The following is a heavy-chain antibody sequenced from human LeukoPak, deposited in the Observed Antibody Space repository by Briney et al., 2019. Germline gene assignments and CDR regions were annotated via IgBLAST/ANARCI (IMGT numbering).Heavy chain of an antibody. CDR2: IYPGDSDT. V-gene: IGHV5-51*01. CDR3: ARLEQTTEGDSSGGGPDY. J-gene: IGHJ4*02. Sequence: GESLKISCKGSGYSFTSYWIGWVRQMPGKGLEWMGIIYPGDSDTRYSPSFQGQVTISADKSISTAYLQWSSLKASDTAMYYCARLEQTTEGDSSGGGPDYWGQGTLVTVSS. CDR1: GYSFTSYW. D-gene: IGHD2-15*01.